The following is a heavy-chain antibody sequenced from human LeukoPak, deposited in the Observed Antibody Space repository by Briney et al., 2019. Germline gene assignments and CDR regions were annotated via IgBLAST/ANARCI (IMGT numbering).Heavy chain of an antibody. D-gene: IGHD3/OR15-3a*01. CDR1: GDSISSSSSYH. Sequence: SETLSLTCTVSGDSISSSSSYHWGWIRQPPGKGLEWIGTIYYTGITYYNPSLKSRVTIFIDTSKNQFSLKLGSVTAADTAVYYCVKYSHGFCDYWGQGTLVTVSS. V-gene: IGHV4-39*01. J-gene: IGHJ4*02. CDR2: IYYTGIT. CDR3: VKYSHGFCDY.